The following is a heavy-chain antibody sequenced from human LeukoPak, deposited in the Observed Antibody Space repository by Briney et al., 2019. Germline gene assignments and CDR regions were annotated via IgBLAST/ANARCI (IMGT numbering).Heavy chain of an antibody. CDR2: INPNSGGT. CDR3: ARDDDFVDY. J-gene: IGHJ4*02. V-gene: IGHV1-2*02. Sequence: ASVKVSCKASGYTFTGYYMYWVRQAPGQGLEWMGWINPNSGGTNYAQKFRGRVTMTRDTSNSTAYMDLSRLRSDDTAVYYCARDDDFVDYWGQGSLVTVSS. CDR1: GYTFTGYY. D-gene: IGHD1-1*01.